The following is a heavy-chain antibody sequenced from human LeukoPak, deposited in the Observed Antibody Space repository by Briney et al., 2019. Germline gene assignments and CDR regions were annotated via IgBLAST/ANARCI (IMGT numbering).Heavy chain of an antibody. Sequence: PGGSLRLSCAVSGFTFSSYAMTWVRQAPGKGLEWVANIKQDGSEKNYVDSVKGRFTISRDNAKNSVFLQMNSLRAEDTAVYYCARSITMFGVGNFHHWGQGTLVTVSS. CDR1: GFTFSSYA. D-gene: IGHD3-3*01. CDR3: ARSITMFGVGNFHH. J-gene: IGHJ1*01. V-gene: IGHV3-7*05. CDR2: IKQDGSEK.